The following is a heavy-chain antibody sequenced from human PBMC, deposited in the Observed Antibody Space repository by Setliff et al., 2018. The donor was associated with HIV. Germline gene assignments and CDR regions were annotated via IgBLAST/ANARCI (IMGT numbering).Heavy chain of an antibody. J-gene: IGHJ2*01. CDR3: TRGSHLPHFDL. Sequence: GSLRLSCAASGFTFDDYTMHWVRQAPGKGLQWVSLISWDGGSTYYADSVKGRFSISRDNSKNSLYLQMNSLRTEDTALYYCTRGSHLPHFDLWGRGTLVTVSS. D-gene: IGHD3-3*02. CDR2: ISWDGGST. V-gene: IGHV3-43*01. CDR1: GFTFDDYT.